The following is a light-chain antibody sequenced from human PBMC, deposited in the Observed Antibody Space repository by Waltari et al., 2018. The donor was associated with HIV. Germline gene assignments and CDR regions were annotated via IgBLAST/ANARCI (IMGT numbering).Light chain of an antibody. CDR1: QAVCSY. V-gene: IGKV1-9*01. J-gene: IGKJ4*01. CDR3: QQLKTYPLS. CDR2: SVS. Sequence: QLTHSPSFLSASVGERLTITCRATQAVCSYLAWYQQKPGKAPNLLIYSVSILQTGVPSRFSGSGSGTEFTLTITGLQPEDFATYYCQQLKTYPLSFGGGTKVEIK.